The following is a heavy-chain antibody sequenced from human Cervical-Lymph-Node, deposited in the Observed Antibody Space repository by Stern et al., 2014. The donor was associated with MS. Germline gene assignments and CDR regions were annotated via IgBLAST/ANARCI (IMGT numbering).Heavy chain of an antibody. D-gene: IGHD5-12*01. CDR2: VDGEDDK. CDR3: ARTVAYDSVGYDAFDI. J-gene: IGHJ3*02. V-gene: IGHV2-70*01. CDR1: GFSLSTSGMC. Sequence: QVTLRESGPALVKPPQTLTLTCTFSGFSLSTSGMCVSWIRQPPGKALEWLALVDGEDDKYYSPSLKTRPSISKDTSKNQVVLTMTNMDPVDTGTYYCARTVAYDSVGYDAFDIWGQGTVVAVSS.